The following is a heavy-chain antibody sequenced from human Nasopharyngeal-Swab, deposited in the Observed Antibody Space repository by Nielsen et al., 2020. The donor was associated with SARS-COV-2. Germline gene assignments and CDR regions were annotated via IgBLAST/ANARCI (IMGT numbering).Heavy chain of an antibody. V-gene: IGHV3-9*01. J-gene: IGHJ3*02. CDR1: GLNFDNYA. D-gene: IGHD2-21*02. CDR3: VKDTDAVVTRALDI. CDR2: ISWNSGNT. Sequence: SLKISCAASGLNFDNYAMHWVRQIPGKGLEWVSAISWNSGNTGYAGSVKGRFTTSRDNAKNSVFLQMNSLTPEDTALYYCVKDTDAVVTRALDIWGRGTMVTVSS.